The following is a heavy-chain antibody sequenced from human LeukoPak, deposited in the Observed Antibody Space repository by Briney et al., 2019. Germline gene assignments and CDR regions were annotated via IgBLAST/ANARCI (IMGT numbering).Heavy chain of an antibody. Sequence: SETLSLTCAVYGGSFSGYYWSWIRQPPGKGLEWIGEINHSGSTNYNPSLKSRVTISVDTSKNQFSLKLSSVTAADTAVYYCARRRLGGIAARPLDYWGQGTLATVSS. J-gene: IGHJ4*02. CDR3: ARRRLGGIAARPLDY. CDR2: INHSGST. CDR1: GGSFSGYY. D-gene: IGHD6-6*01. V-gene: IGHV4-34*01.